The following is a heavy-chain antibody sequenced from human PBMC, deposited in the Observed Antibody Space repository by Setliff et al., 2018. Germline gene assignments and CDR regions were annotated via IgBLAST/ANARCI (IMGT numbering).Heavy chain of an antibody. V-gene: IGHV1-18*04. CDR2: ISVYNGNT. Sequence: ASVKVSCKASGYIFTDYYMHWVRQAPGQELGWMGRISVYNGNTNYGQKYQGRVAMTTDTSTNTVYMELRSLRSDDTAVYFCVREYSGGGLTWGQGTMVTVSS. CDR3: VREYSGGGLT. CDR1: GYIFTDYY. D-gene: IGHD1-26*01. J-gene: IGHJ3*01.